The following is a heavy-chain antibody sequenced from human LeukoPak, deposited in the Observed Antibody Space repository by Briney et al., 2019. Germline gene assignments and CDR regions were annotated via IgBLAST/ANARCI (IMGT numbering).Heavy chain of an antibody. D-gene: IGHD5-24*01. CDR1: GFTSSNAW. J-gene: IGHJ4*02. Sequence: GSLRLSCAASGFTSSNAWMSWVRQAPGKGLEWVGRIKSKTDGGTTDYAAPVKGRFTISRDDSKNTLYLQMNSLKTEDTAVYYCTTDREGYGLYYWGQGTLVTVSS. CDR2: IKSKTDGGTT. CDR3: TTDREGYGLYY. V-gene: IGHV3-15*01.